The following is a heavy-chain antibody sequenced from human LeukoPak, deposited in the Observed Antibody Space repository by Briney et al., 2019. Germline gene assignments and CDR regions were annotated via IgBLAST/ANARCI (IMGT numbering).Heavy chain of an antibody. Sequence: ASVKVSCKASGYTFTSYAMHWVRQAPGQRLEWMGWINAGNGNTKYSQKFQGRVTITRDTSASTAYMELSSLRSEDTAVYYCARLTTGIAARGSLVWGQGTLVTVSS. D-gene: IGHD6-6*01. V-gene: IGHV1-3*01. CDR1: GYTFTSYA. CDR3: ARLTTGIAARGSLV. J-gene: IGHJ4*02. CDR2: INAGNGNT.